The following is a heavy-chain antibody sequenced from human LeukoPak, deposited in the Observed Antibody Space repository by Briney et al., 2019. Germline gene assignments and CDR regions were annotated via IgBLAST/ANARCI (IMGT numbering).Heavy chain of an antibody. Sequence: GGSLRLSCVALEFEPTYFWMTWVRRAPGKGLEWVSYISSSGSTIYYADSVKGRFTISRDNAKNSLYLQMNSLRAEDTAVYYCARGGVLRFLEWSAPFDYWGQGTLVTVSS. CDR1: EFEPTYFW. D-gene: IGHD3-3*01. V-gene: IGHV3-48*03. CDR3: ARGGVLRFLEWSAPFDY. CDR2: ISSSGSTI. J-gene: IGHJ4*02.